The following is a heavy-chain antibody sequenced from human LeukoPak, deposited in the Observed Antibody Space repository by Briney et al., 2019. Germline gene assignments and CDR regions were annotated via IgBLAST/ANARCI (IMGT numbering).Heavy chain of an antibody. J-gene: IGHJ4*02. V-gene: IGHV4-59*08. D-gene: IGHD4-17*01. CDR1: GGSISSYY. CDR3: ARTQYYGDYYFDY. CDR2: IYYSGST. Sequence: PSETLSLTCTVSGGSISSYYWSWIRQAPGKGLEWIGYIYYSGSTNYNPSLKSRVTISVDTSKNQFSPKLSSVTAADTAVYYCARTQYYGDYYFDYWGQGTLVTVSS.